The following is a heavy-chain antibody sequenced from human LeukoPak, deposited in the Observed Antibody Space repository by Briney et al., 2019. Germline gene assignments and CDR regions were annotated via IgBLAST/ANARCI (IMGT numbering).Heavy chain of an antibody. J-gene: IGHJ6*04. CDR2: INHSGRT. Sequence: SDTLSLTCAVYGGSFSGYYWRWIRQPPGKGLEWMVEINHSGRTNYNPSLKSRVTISVVTSKDQFSLKLSSVTAADTAVYYCARDCFRYCSSTSSYAGLYYYGMDVWGKGTTVTVSS. CDR3: ARDCFRYCSSTSSYAGLYYYGMDV. D-gene: IGHD2-2*01. V-gene: IGHV4-34*01. CDR1: GGSFSGYY.